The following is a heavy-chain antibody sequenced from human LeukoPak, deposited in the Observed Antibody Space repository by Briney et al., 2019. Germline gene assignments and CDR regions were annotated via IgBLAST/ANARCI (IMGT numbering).Heavy chain of an antibody. CDR2: ISAYNGNT. Sequence: GASVKVSCKASGYTFTSYGISWVRQAPGQGLEWMGWISAYNGNTNYAQKLQGRVTMTTDTSTSTAYMELRSLRSDDTAVYYCARDRKVGATLDYYYYGMDVWGQGTTVTVSS. CDR1: GYTFTSYG. D-gene: IGHD1-26*01. CDR3: ARDRKVGATLDYYYYGMDV. V-gene: IGHV1-18*01. J-gene: IGHJ6*02.